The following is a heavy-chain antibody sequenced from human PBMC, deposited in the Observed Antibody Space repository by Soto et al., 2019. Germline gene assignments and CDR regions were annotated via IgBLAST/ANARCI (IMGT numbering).Heavy chain of an antibody. D-gene: IGHD3-16*01. V-gene: IGHV4-59*01. Sequence: QVQLQESGPRLVKPSETLSLTCSVSGGSITDYYWTWIRQPPGKGLEWIAFMSYSGTTYYNPSLNSRVTISIDASKSQFSLTLSSVTAADTAVYFCARVGVMASRHDAFDVWGQGAMVTVSS. CDR3: ARVGVMASRHDAFDV. CDR2: MSYSGTT. CDR1: GGSITDYY. J-gene: IGHJ3*01.